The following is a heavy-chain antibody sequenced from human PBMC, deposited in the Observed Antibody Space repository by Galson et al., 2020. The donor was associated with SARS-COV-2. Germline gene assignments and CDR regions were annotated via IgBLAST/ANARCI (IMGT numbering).Heavy chain of an antibody. D-gene: IGHD5-18*01. CDR1: GFTFSSYG. J-gene: IGHJ4*02. CDR2: ISYDGSNK. CDR3: AKAGRWLQPAHFDY. V-gene: IGHV3-30*18. Sequence: GGSLRLSCAASGFTFSSYGMHWVRQAPGKGLEWVAVISYDGSNKYYADSVKGRFTISRDNSKNTLYLQMNSLRAEGTAVYYCAKAGRWLQPAHFDYWGQGTLVTVSS.